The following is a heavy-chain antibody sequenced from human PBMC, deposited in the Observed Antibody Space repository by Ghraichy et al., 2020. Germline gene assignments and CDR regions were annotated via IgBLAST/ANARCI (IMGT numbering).Heavy chain of an antibody. V-gene: IGHV4-59*01. Sequence: SQTISLTCTVSGGSISSYYWSWIRQPPGKGLEWIGYIYYSGSTNYNPSLKSRVTISVDTSKNQFSLKLSSVTAADTAVYYCARDHVLGYCSGGSCYAHYYGMDVWGQGTTVTVSS. CDR1: GGSISSYY. D-gene: IGHD2-15*01. J-gene: IGHJ6*02. CDR3: ARDHVLGYCSGGSCYAHYYGMDV. CDR2: IYYSGST.